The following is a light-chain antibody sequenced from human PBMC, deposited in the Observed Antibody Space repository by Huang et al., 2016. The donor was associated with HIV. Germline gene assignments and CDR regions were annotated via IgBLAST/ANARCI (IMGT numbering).Light chain of an antibody. V-gene: IGKV2-30*02. CDR3: MQGTHWPPGT. J-gene: IGKJ1*01. CDR2: KVS. Sequence: DVIMTQSPLLLPVTLGQPAAISCRSSQTLVHTDGNTYLNWFLQRPGQSPRRLIYKVSNRDSGVPDRCTGSGSCIEFTLTISRVEAEDVGIYYCMQGTHWPPGTFGQGTNMEIK. CDR1: QTLVHTDGNTY.